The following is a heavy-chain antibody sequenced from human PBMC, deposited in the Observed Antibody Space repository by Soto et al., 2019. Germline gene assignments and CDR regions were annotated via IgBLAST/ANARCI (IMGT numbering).Heavy chain of an antibody. V-gene: IGHV3-23*01. CDR1: GFTFSSYA. CDR2: ISGSGGST. Sequence: EVQLLESGGGLVQPGGSLRLSCAASGFTFSSYAMSWVRQAPWKGLEWVSAISGSGGSTYYADSVKGRFTISRDNSKNTMYLQMNSLRAEDTAVYYCAKALRAVARFDYWGQGTLVTVSS. CDR3: AKALRAVARFDY. D-gene: IGHD6-19*01. J-gene: IGHJ4*02.